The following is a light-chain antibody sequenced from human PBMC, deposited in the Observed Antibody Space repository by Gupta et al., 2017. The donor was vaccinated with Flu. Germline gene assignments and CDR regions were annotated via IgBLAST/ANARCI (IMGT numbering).Light chain of an antibody. CDR2: DVS. CDR1: QSVATY. V-gene: IGKV3-11*01. CDR3: QQRDNWPVT. Sequence: EIVLTQSPATLSLSPGERATLSCRASQSVATYLAWFQQKPGQVPRLLMYDVSNRASGIPTRFSGSGSGTDFTLTISSLEPEDFAVYYCQQRDNWPVTFGGGTKVVIK. J-gene: IGKJ4*01.